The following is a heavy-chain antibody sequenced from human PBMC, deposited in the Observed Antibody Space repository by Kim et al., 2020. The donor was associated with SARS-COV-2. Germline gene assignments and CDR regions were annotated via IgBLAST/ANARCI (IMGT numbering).Heavy chain of an antibody. Sequence: SETLSLTCTVSGGSISSGSYYWCWIRQPAGKGLEWIGRIYTSGSTNYNPSLKSRVTISVDTSKNQFSLKLSSVTAADTAVYYCAREYVESGFDPWGQGTLVTVSS. CDR1: GGSISSGSYY. D-gene: IGHD3-3*01. CDR2: IYTSGST. J-gene: IGHJ5*02. CDR3: AREYVESGFDP. V-gene: IGHV4-61*02.